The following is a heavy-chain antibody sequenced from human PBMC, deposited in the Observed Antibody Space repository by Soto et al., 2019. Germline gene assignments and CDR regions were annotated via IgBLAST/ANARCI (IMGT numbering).Heavy chain of an antibody. CDR2: ISSSSSYI. CDR1: GFTFSSYS. CDR3: ARDQVYSSSSAEIGYYYYGMDV. D-gene: IGHD6-6*01. Sequence: GGSLRLSCAASGFTFSSYSMNWVRQAPGKGLEWVSSISSSSSYIYYADSVKGRFTISRDNAKNSLYLQMNSLIAEDTAVYYCARDQVYSSSSAEIGYYYYGMDVWGQGTTVTVSS. V-gene: IGHV3-21*01. J-gene: IGHJ6*02.